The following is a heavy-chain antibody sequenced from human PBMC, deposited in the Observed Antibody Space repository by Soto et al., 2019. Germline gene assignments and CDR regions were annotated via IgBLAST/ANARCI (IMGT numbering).Heavy chain of an antibody. CDR1: GYTFTSYY. Sequence: ASVKVSCKASGYTFTSYYMHWVRHAPGQGLEWMGIINPSGGSTSYAQKFQGRVTMTRDTSTSTVYMELSSLRSEDTAVYYCARDNRSGSGDYYYYGMDVWGQGTTVTVSS. J-gene: IGHJ6*02. CDR3: ARDNRSGSGDYYYYGMDV. D-gene: IGHD1-26*01. V-gene: IGHV1-46*01. CDR2: INPSGGST.